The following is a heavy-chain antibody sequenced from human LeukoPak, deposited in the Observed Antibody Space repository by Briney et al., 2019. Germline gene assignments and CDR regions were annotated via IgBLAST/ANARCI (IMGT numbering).Heavy chain of an antibody. CDR3: ARDPPSGYSYGHDY. J-gene: IGHJ4*02. CDR1: GFTFSSYS. D-gene: IGHD5-18*01. CDR2: ISSSSSYI. V-gene: IGHV3-21*01. Sequence: PGGSLRLSCAASGFTFSSYSMNWVRQAPGKGLEWVSSISSSSSYIYYADSVKGRFTISRDNAKNSLYLQMNSLRAEDTAVYYCARDPPSGYSYGHDYWGQGTLVTVSS.